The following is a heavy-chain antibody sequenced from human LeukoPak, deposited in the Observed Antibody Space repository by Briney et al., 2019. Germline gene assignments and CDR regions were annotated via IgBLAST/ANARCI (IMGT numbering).Heavy chain of an antibody. Sequence: PGGSLRLSCAASGFTFSNYGMHWVRQAPGKGLEWVTLISYDGSNKYYADSVKGRFTISRDNSKNTLYLQVNSLRAEDTAVYYCARDHPPDYYMDVWGKGTTVTISS. J-gene: IGHJ6*03. CDR2: ISYDGSNK. CDR1: GFTFSNYG. V-gene: IGHV3-30*03. CDR3: ARDHPPDYYMDV.